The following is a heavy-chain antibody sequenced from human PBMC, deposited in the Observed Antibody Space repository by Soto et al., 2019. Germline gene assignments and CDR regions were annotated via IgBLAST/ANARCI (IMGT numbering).Heavy chain of an antibody. V-gene: IGHV1-3*01. CDR2: INAGNGNT. Sequence: GASVKVSCKASGYSFTSYAIYWVRQAPGQRLEWMGWINAGNGNTKYSQKLQGRVTFTGDTSASTAHMELSSLRSEDTAVYFCASGVENIVVVLDVFGYYGRDVWGQGTTVTVSS. D-gene: IGHD2-2*01. CDR3: ASGVENIVVVLDVFGYYGRDV. J-gene: IGHJ6*02. CDR1: GYSFTSYA.